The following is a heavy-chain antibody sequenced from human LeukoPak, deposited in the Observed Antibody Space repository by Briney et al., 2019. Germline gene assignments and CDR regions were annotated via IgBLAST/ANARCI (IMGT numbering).Heavy chain of an antibody. CDR3: XXXXXXYDSSGYVLSYAFDI. D-gene: IGHD3-22*01. CDR1: GGSISSGGYY. CDR2: IYYSGST. Sequence: SETLSLTCTVSGGSISSGGYYWSWIRQHPGKGLEWIGYIYYSGSTYYNPSLKSRVTISVDTSKNQFSLKLSSVTAADTAVYXXXXXXXXYDSSGYVLSYAFDIWGQGTMVTVSS. V-gene: IGHV4-31*03. J-gene: IGHJ3*02.